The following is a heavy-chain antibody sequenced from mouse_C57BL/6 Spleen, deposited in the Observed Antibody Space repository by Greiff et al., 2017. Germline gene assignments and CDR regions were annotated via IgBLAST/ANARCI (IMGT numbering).Heavy chain of an antibody. Sequence: VQLQQSGPELVKPGASVKISCKASGYAFSSSWMNWVKQRPGKGLEWIGRIYPGDGDTNYNGKFKGKATLTADKSSSTAYMQLSSLTSEDSAVYFCARKLGPYAMDYWGQGTSVTVSS. D-gene: IGHD4-1*01. CDR3: ARKLGPYAMDY. V-gene: IGHV1-82*01. CDR2: IYPGDGDT. J-gene: IGHJ4*01. CDR1: GYAFSSSW.